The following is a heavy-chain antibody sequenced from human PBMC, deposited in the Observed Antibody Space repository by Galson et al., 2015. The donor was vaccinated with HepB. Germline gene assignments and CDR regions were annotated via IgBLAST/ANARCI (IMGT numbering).Heavy chain of an antibody. CDR2: ISAYNGNT. V-gene: IGHV1-18*01. CDR1: GYTFTSYG. CDR3: ARDLVWGIAAAVPPEIRDNWFDP. J-gene: IGHJ5*02. D-gene: IGHD6-13*01. Sequence: SVKVSCKASGYTFTSYGISWVRQAPGQGLEWMGWISAYNGNTNYAQKLQGRVTMTTDTSTSTAYMELRSPRSDDTAVYYCARDLVWGIAAAVPPEIRDNWFDPWGQGTLVTVSS.